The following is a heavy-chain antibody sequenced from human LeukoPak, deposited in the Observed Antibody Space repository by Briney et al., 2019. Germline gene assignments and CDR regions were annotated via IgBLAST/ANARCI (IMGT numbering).Heavy chain of an antibody. D-gene: IGHD1-26*01. CDR3: ARTRVRGASSYYFDY. V-gene: IGHV3-48*03. J-gene: IGHJ4*02. CDR2: ISGSGNTI. Sequence: PGGSLRLSCAASRFTFSNYELNWVRQAPGKGLEWVSYISGSGNTIYYADSVKGRFTISRDNAKNSLYLQMNSLRAEDTAIYYCARTRVRGASSYYFDYWGQGTLVTVSS. CDR1: RFTFSNYE.